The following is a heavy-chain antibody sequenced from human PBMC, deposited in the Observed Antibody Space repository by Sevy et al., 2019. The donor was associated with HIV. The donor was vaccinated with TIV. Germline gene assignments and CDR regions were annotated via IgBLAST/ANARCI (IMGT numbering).Heavy chain of an antibody. CDR2: IGVYNGNS. Sequence: ASVKVSCKACGFSFSSYGFTWVRQAPGQGLEWMGWIGVYNGNSNSAQRLQGRVTSTTDTSTSTVYMELSGLKSDDTAVYYCARVPTYYYGSSTYFDYWGQGTPVTVSS. V-gene: IGHV1-18*01. CDR1: GFSFSSYG. J-gene: IGHJ4*02. CDR3: ARVPTYYYGSSTYFDY. D-gene: IGHD3-10*01.